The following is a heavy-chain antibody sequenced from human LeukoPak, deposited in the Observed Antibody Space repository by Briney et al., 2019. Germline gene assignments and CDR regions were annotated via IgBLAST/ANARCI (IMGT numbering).Heavy chain of an antibody. J-gene: IGHJ4*02. CDR1: GINFRTSG. D-gene: IGHD6-13*01. V-gene: IGHV3-30*02. CDR2: IQNDGSDK. CDR3: AREGGRAAAGRFDY. Sequence: PGGSLRLSCAASGINFRTSGMHWVRQAPGKGLEWVTFIQNDGSDKYYAASVKGRFTISRDNSKNTVYLHMNSLRADDTALYYCAREGGRAAAGRFDYWGQGTLVTVFS.